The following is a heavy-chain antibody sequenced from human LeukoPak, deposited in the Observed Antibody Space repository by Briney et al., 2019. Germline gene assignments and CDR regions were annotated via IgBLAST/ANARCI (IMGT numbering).Heavy chain of an antibody. Sequence: GESLRLSCAVSGFTFSSYGIHWVRQAPGKGLEWVAVIWYDGSNKYYADSVKGRFTISRDNSKNTLYLQMNSLRAEDTAVYYCARERRGYSGYDGSYFDYWGQGILVAVSS. D-gene: IGHD5-12*01. J-gene: IGHJ4*02. CDR2: IWYDGSNK. CDR3: ARERRGYSGYDGSYFDY. CDR1: GFTFSSYG. V-gene: IGHV3-33*01.